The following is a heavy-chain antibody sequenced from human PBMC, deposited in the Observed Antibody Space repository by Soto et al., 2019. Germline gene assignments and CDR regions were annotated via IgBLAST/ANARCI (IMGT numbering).Heavy chain of an antibody. CDR3: THKGGRGAAMDV. J-gene: IGHJ6*02. Sequence: QITLKESGPTLVKPTQTLTLTCTFSGFSVSSSEVGVGWIRQPAGKALEWLALMYWDGDKRYSPFLKGRLTITKDTSKNHVVLTMTNMDPVDTATYYCTHKGGRGAAMDVWGQGTTVTVSS. V-gene: IGHV2-5*02. D-gene: IGHD2-15*01. CDR2: MYWDGDK. CDR1: GFSVSSSEVG.